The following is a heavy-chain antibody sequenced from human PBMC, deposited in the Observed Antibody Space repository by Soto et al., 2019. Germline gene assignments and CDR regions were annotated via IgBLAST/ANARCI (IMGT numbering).Heavy chain of an antibody. CDR3: ARGYYYDFWSGPIPLYYYYYGMDV. Sequence: EVQLVESGGGLVQPGGSLRLSCAASGFTFSSYWMSWVRQAPGKGLEWVANIKQDGSEKYYVDSVKGRFTISRDNAKNSLYLQMNSLRAEDTAVYYCARGYYYDFWSGPIPLYYYYYGMDVWGQGTTVTVSS. D-gene: IGHD3-3*01. CDR2: IKQDGSEK. V-gene: IGHV3-7*01. J-gene: IGHJ6*02. CDR1: GFTFSSYW.